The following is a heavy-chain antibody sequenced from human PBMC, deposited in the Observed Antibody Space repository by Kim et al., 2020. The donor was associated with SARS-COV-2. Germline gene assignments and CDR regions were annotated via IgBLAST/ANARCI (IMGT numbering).Heavy chain of an antibody. J-gene: IGHJ5*02. D-gene: IGHD3-10*01. CDR3: AAAYYYGSGALDP. Sequence: YHADSEEGRFTISRYNYKNTLYLQMNSLRVEDTAAYFCAAAYYYGSGALDPWGQGTLVTVSA. V-gene: IGHV3-23*01.